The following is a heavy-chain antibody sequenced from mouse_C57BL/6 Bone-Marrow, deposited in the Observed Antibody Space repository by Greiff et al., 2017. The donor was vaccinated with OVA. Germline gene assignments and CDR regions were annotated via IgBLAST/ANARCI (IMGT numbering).Heavy chain of an antibody. CDR3: ARGGFFDY. V-gene: IGHV1-82*01. CDR2: IYPGDGDT. D-gene: IGHD3-2*02. Sequence: VQLQQSGPELVKPGASVKISCKASGYAFSSSWMNWVKQRPGKGLEWIGRIYPGDGDTNYNGKFKGKATLTADKSSSTAYMQLSSVTSEDSAVYFCARGGFFDYWGQGTTLTVSS. J-gene: IGHJ2*01. CDR1: GYAFSSSW.